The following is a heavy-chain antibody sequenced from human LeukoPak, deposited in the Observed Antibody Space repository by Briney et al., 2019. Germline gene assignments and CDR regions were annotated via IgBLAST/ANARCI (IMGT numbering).Heavy chain of an antibody. D-gene: IGHD2-15*01. CDR2: INSDGTST. Sequence: PGGSLRLSCAASGFTFSNYFMHWVRQAPGKGLVWVSRINSDGTSTMYADSVKGRFTISRDNAKITLYLQMNSLRDEDTAVYYCARRVDATRWFDPWGQGTLVTVSS. V-gene: IGHV3-74*03. CDR3: ARRVDATRWFDP. CDR1: GFTFSNYF. J-gene: IGHJ5*02.